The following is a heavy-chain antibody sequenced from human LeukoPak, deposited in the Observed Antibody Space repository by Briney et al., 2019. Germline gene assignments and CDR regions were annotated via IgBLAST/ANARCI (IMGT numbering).Heavy chain of an antibody. CDR2: IYYSGSI. D-gene: IGHD5-24*01. J-gene: IGHJ4*02. V-gene: IGHV4-59*01. CDR1: GGSISSYY. CDR3: ARGADGYNDY. Sequence: PSETLSLTCTVSGGSISSYYWSWIRQPPGKGLEWIGYIYYSGSINYNPSLKSRVTISVDTSKNQFSLKLSSVTAADTAVYYCARGADGYNDYWGQGTLVTVSS.